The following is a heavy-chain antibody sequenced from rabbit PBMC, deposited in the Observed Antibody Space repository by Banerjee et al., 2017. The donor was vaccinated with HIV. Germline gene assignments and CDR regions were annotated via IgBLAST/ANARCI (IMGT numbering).Heavy chain of an antibody. V-gene: IGHV1S45*01. J-gene: IGHJ4*01. Sequence: QEQLEEAGGGLVKPEGSLTLTCKASGFSFSNKYVMCWVRQAPGKGLEWIACINIGKGYTDYANWAKGRFTISKTSSTTVTLQMTSLTAADTATYFCARDYAGSSDYIFNLWGQGTLVTVS. CDR1: GFSFSNKYV. CDR3: ARDYAGSSDYIFNL. CDR2: INIGKGYT. D-gene: IGHD8-1*01.